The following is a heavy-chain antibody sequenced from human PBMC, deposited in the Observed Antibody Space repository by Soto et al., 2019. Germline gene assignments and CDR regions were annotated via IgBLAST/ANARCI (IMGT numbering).Heavy chain of an antibody. CDR1: GFTFSSYA. Sequence: QVQLVESGGGVVQPGRSLRLSCAASGFTFSSYAMHWVRQAPGKGLEWVAVISYDGSNKYYADSVKGRFTISGDNSKNTRYLQMNSLRAEDTAVYYCARDGYCISTSCFWNAFDIWGQGTMVTVSS. J-gene: IGHJ3*02. D-gene: IGHD2-2*03. CDR2: ISYDGSNK. V-gene: IGHV3-30-3*01. CDR3: ARDGYCISTSCFWNAFDI.